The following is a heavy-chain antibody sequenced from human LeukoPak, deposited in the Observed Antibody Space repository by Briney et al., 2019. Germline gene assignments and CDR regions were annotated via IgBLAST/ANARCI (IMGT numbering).Heavy chain of an antibody. CDR2: FYFSGNT. D-gene: IGHD1-14*01. CDR3: ARATITGRRGLEY. J-gene: IGHJ4*02. CDR1: GGSISSSSYY. V-gene: IGHV4-39*01. Sequence: PSGTLSLTCTVSGGSISSSSYYWGWIRQPPGKGLEWIGSFYFSGNTYYNPSLKSRVTMSVDTSENQFSLKLSSVTASDTAVYYCARATITGRRGLEYWGQGTLVTVSS.